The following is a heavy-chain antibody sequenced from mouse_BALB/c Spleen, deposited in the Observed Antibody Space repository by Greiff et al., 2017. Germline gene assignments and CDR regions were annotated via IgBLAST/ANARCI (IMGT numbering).Heavy chain of an antibody. CDR2: ISSGGSYT. V-gene: IGHV5-9-4*01. Sequence: EVKLVESGGGLVKPGGSLKLSCAASGFTFSSYAMSWVRQSPEKRLEWVAEISSGGSYTYYPDTVTGRFTISRDNAKNTLYLEMSSLRSEDTAMYYCARVRDYGDYYLDYWGQGTTLTVSS. D-gene: IGHD1-1*01. CDR1: GFTFSSYA. J-gene: IGHJ2*01. CDR3: ARVRDYGDYYLDY.